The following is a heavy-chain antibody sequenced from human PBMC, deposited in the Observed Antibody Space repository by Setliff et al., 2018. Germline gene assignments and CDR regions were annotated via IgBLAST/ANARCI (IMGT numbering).Heavy chain of an antibody. V-gene: IGHV4-38-2*02. D-gene: IGHD3-22*01. Sequence: SETLSLTCTVSGYSISSGYCWGWIRQPPGKGLEWIGNMYHSGSTNYNPSLKSRVTISVDTSKNQFSLKLSSVTAEDTAVYYCARVDYYYDSSGYRRNDYYFDYWGQGTLVTVSS. CDR3: ARVDYYYDSSGYRRNDYYFDY. CDR2: MYHSGST. CDR1: GYSISSGYC. J-gene: IGHJ4*02.